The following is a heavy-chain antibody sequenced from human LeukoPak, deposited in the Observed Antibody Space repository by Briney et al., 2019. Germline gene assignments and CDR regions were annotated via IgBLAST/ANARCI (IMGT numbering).Heavy chain of an antibody. V-gene: IGHV3-30*04. Sequence: PGRSLRLSCGASGFSFSRHDMYWVRQSPGKGLEWVAAVSYDGTSEKYGDSVKGRFTISRDNSKSTLYLQMMSLRVEDTALYYCVKALSDHDSGKDNLFGPGGQGTQVIVS. CDR3: VKALSDHDSGKDNLFGP. J-gene: IGHJ5*02. CDR2: VSYDGTSE. CDR1: GFSFSRHD. D-gene: IGHD3-10*01.